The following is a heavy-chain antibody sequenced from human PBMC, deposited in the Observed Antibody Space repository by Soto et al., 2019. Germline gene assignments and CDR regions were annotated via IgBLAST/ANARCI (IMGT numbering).Heavy chain of an antibody. Sequence: ASVKVSCKASCYTFTNYGISWVREAPGQGLEWIGWISCYNGNTKYAQKFQGRVTMTTDTPTNTAYMELRSLRSDDTAVYYRARDREYYYDSSGNYYYHYGMDVWGQGTTVTV. CDR3: ARDREYYYDSSGNYYYHYGMDV. CDR1: CYTFTNYG. J-gene: IGHJ6*02. CDR2: ISCYNGNT. V-gene: IGHV1-18*04. D-gene: IGHD3-22*01.